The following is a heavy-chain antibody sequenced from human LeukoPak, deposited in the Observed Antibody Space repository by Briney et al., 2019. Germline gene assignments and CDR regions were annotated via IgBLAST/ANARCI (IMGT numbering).Heavy chain of an antibody. V-gene: IGHV3-21*01. CDR3: ARIDTYYYDSSGYYPDY. Sequence: TGGSLRLSCAASGFTFSSYSMNWVRQAPGKGLEWVSSISSSSSYIYYADSVKGRFTISRDSAKNSLYLQMNSLRAEDTAVYYCARIDTYYYDSSGYYPDYWGQGTLVTVSS. CDR2: ISSSSSYI. D-gene: IGHD3-22*01. CDR1: GFTFSSYS. J-gene: IGHJ4*02.